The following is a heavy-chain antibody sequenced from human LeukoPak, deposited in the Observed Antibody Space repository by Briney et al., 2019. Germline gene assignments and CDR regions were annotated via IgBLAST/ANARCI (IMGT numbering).Heavy chain of an antibody. D-gene: IGHD3-22*01. CDR1: GGSISSYY. J-gene: IGHJ4*02. CDR3: ARGKYYYDSSGTNLFDY. Sequence: SETLSLTCTVSGGSISSYYWSWTRQPAGKGLEWIGRIYTSGSTNYNPSLKSRVTMSVDTSKNQFSLKLSSVTAADTAVYYCARGKYYYDSSGTNLFDYWGQGALVTVSS. CDR2: IYTSGST. V-gene: IGHV4-4*07.